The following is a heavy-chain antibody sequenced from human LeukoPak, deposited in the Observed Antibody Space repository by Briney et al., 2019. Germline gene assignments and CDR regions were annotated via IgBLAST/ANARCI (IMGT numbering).Heavy chain of an antibody. CDR2: IKSKTDGGTT. CDR1: GFTFSNAW. J-gene: IGHJ6*03. Sequence: GGSLRLSCAASGFTFSNAWMSWVRQAPGKGLEWVGRIKSKTDGGTTDYAAPVKGRFTISRDDSKNTLYLQMNSLKTEDTAVYYCTTDPQITMVQNYYYMDVWGKGTTVTISS. V-gene: IGHV3-15*01. D-gene: IGHD3-10*01. CDR3: TTDPQITMVQNYYYMDV.